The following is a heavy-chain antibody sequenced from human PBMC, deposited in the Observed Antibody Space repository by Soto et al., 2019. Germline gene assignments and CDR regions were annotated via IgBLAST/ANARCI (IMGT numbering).Heavy chain of an antibody. Sequence: SETLSLTCTVSGGSISSYYWSWIRQPPGKGLEWIGYIYYSGSTNYNPSLKSRATISLDTSKNQFSLKLSSVTAADTAVYYCARQGPASILNTWFDPWGQGTMVTVYS. CDR3: ARQGPASILNTWFDP. D-gene: IGHD2-2*01. V-gene: IGHV4-59*01. CDR1: GGSISSYY. CDR2: IYYSGST. J-gene: IGHJ5*02.